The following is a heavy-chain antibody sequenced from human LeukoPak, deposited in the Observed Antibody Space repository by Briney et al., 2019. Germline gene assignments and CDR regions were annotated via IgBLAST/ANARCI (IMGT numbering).Heavy chain of an antibody. V-gene: IGHV3-48*04. CDR1: GFTFSSYS. Sequence: GGSLRLSCAASGFTFSSYSMNWVRQAPGKGLEWVSYISSSSSTIYYADSVKGRFTISRDNAKNSLYLQMSSLRAEDTALYYCAKDYCGGDCYSGWYFDLWGRGTLVTVSS. J-gene: IGHJ2*01. D-gene: IGHD2-21*02. CDR3: AKDYCGGDCYSGWYFDL. CDR2: ISSSSSTI.